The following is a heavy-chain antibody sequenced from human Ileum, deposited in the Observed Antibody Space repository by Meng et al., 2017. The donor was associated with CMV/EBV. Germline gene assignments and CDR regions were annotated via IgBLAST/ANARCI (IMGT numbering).Heavy chain of an antibody. V-gene: IGHV4-30-4*01. CDR3: ASGSPQLGYV. CDR1: GVSISIGDYY. CDR2: IYYSGST. J-gene: IGHJ4*02. Sequence: QVHLCESAPGLVKPSQTLSLTCTVSGVSISIGDYYWSWIRQPPGQGLEWIGYIYYSGSTYYNPSLKSRVTISADTSKNQFSLKLNSVTAADTAAYYCASGSPQLGYVWGQGTLVTVPS. D-gene: IGHD1-1*01.